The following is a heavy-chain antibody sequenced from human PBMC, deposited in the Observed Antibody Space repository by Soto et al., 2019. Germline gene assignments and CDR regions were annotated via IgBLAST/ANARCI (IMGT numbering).Heavy chain of an antibody. J-gene: IGHJ4*02. D-gene: IGHD2-15*01. CDR3: ASSGYCSGGSCYRFFDY. CDR1: GFTVSSNY. CDR2: IYSGGST. V-gene: IGHV3-53*01. Sequence: GGSLRLSCAASGFTVSSNYMSWVRQAPGKGLEWVSVIYSGGSTYYADSVKGRFTISRDNSKNTLYLQMNSLRAEDTAVYYCASSGYCSGGSCYRFFDYWGQGTLVTVSS.